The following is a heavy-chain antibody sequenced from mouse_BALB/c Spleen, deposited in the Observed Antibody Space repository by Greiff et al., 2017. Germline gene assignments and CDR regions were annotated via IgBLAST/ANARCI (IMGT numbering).Heavy chain of an antibody. D-gene: IGHD1-1*02. CDR3: ALWYYAMDY. CDR2: ISYDGSN. Sequence: ESGPGLVKPSQSLSLTCSVTGYSITSGYYWNWIRQFPGNKLEWMGYISYDGSNNYNPSLKNRISITRDTSKNQFFLKLNSVTTEDTATYYCALWYYAMDYWGQGTSVTVSS. CDR1: GYSITSGYY. V-gene: IGHV3-6*02. J-gene: IGHJ4*01.